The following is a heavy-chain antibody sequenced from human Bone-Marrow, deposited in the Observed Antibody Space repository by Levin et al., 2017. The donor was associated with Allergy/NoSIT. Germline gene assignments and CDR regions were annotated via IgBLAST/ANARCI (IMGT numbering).Heavy chain of an antibody. CDR3: ARKYYDSSGAFDI. CDR2: IYFSGST. J-gene: IGHJ3*02. Sequence: SETLSLTCTVSGGSISSGDYYWSWIRQPPGKGLEWIGYIYFSGSTYYNPSLKSRVTISVDTSKNQFSLKLSSVTAADTAVYYCARKYYDSSGAFDIWGQGTMVTVSS. V-gene: IGHV4-30-4*01. D-gene: IGHD3-22*01. CDR1: GGSISSGDYY.